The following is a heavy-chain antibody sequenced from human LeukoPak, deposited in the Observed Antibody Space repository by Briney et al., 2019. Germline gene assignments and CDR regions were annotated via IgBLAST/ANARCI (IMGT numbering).Heavy chain of an antibody. CDR1: GFTFSSYS. Sequence: GGSLRLSCAASGFTFSSYSMNWVRQAPGKGLEWVSFISSSSSYIYYADSVKGRFTISRDNAKNSLYLQMNSLRAEDTAVYYCARAAFGGVIVIPGYNWFDPWGQGTLVTVSS. CDR2: ISSSSSYI. J-gene: IGHJ5*02. CDR3: ARAAFGGVIVIPGYNWFDP. V-gene: IGHV3-21*01. D-gene: IGHD3-16*02.